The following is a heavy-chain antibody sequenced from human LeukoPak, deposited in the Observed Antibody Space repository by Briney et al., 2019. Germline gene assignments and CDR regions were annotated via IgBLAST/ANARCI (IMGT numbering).Heavy chain of an antibody. Sequence: SETLSLTCTVSGGSISSRGYYWGWIRQPPGKGLEWIGSMYYSGSTYYNPSLKSRVTMSVDTSKNQFSLKLSSVTAADTAVYYCARGVAATPHYYWGQGTLVTVSS. CDR1: GGSISSRGYY. CDR2: MYYSGST. J-gene: IGHJ4*02. CDR3: ARGVAATPHYY. V-gene: IGHV4-39*07. D-gene: IGHD6-13*01.